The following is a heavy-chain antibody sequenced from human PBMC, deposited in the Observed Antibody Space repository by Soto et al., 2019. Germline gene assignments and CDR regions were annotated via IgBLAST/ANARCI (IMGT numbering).Heavy chain of an antibody. J-gene: IGHJ3*02. CDR1: GYSFTSYW. Sequence: ESLKISCKGSGYSFTSYWIGWVRQMPGKGLEWMGIIYPGDSDTRYSPSFQGQVTISADKSISTAYLQWSSLKASDTAMYYCATTYYYDSSGYRSQVKGDAFDIWGQGTMVTVSS. CDR3: ATTYYYDSSGYRSQVKGDAFDI. CDR2: IYPGDSDT. D-gene: IGHD3-22*01. V-gene: IGHV5-51*01.